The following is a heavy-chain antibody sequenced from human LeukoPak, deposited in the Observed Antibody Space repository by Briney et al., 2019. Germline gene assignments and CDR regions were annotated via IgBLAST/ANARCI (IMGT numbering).Heavy chain of an antibody. V-gene: IGHV4-59*01. J-gene: IGHJ4*02. D-gene: IGHD3-9*01. CDR3: ARAKGYFDWLAQAGMKYYFDY. CDR2: IYYSGST. CDR1: GGSISSYY. Sequence: SETLSLTCTVSGGSISSYYWSWIRQPPGEGLEWIGYIYYSGSTNYNPSLKSRVTISVDTSKNQFSLKLSSVTAADTAVYYCARAKGYFDWLAQAGMKYYFDYWGQGTLVTVSS.